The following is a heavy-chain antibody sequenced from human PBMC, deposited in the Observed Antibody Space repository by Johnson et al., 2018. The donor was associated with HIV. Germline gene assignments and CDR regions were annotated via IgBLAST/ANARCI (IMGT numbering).Heavy chain of an antibody. Sequence: QVQLVEFGGGVVQPGGSLRLSCAASGFTFSSYGMHWVRQAPVKGLEWVSFIRYDGSNKYYADSVKGRFTISRDNSKNTLYLQMNSLRAEDTAVYYCAKDMTQFWSGYYTGTSEFAGGFDICGQGTM. V-gene: IGHV3-30*02. J-gene: IGHJ3*02. CDR2: IRYDGSNK. CDR1: GFTFSSYG. CDR3: AKDMTQFWSGYYTGTSEFAGGFDI. D-gene: IGHD3-3*01.